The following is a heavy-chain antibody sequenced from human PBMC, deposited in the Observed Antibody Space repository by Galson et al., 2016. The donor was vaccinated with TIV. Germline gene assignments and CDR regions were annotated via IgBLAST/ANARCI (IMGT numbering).Heavy chain of an antibody. V-gene: IGHV3-30*04. CDR2: ISFDASSK. D-gene: IGHD3-10*01. CDR1: GFTFSRYA. CDR3: VRDGCYYAGSGSPSMDV. Sequence: SLRLSCAASGFTFSRYAMHWVRQAPGKGLEWLAVISFDASSKWYADSVKGRFTVSIDTSKDTLYLQVDTLRPEDTAVHYCVRDGCYYAGSGSPSMDVGGHGTAVSVSS. J-gene: IGHJ6*02.